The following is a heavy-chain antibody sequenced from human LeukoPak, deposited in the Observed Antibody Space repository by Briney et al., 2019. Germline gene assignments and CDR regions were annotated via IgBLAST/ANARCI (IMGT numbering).Heavy chain of an antibody. Sequence: GGSLRLSCASSGFTVSSNDMSWVRQAPGKGLEWVSSISGGSTYYADSRKGRFTISRDNAKNSLYLQMNSLRAEDTAVYYCAELGITMIGGVWGKGTTVTISS. V-gene: IGHV3-38-3*01. D-gene: IGHD3-10*02. CDR3: AELGITMIGGV. CDR1: GFTVSSND. CDR2: ISGGST. J-gene: IGHJ6*04.